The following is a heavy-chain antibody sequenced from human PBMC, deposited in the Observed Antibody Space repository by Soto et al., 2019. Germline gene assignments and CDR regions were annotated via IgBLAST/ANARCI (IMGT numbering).Heavy chain of an antibody. CDR2: ISAYNGNT. CDR3: ARDRKGLGIGSEAAFDI. J-gene: IGHJ3*02. CDR1: GYTFTSYG. D-gene: IGHD7-27*01. Sequence: QVQLVQSGAEVKKPGASVKVSCKASGYTFTSYGISWVRQAPGQGLEWMGWISAYNGNTNYAQKLQGRVTMTTDTSTSTAYMELRSLRSDDTAVYYCARDRKGLGIGSEAAFDIWGQGTMVTVSS. V-gene: IGHV1-18*01.